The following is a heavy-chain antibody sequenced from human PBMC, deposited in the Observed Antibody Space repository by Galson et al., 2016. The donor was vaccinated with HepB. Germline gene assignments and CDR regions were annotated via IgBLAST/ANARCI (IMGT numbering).Heavy chain of an antibody. CDR3: ARGLVGSGMDV. D-gene: IGHD3-10*01. CDR2: INWSGDST. CDR1: GFTFDDYG. Sequence: CAVSGFTFDDYGMTWVRQAPGKGLEWVSGINWSGDSTAYADSVKGRFTMYRDDARNSLYLQMSSLRVEDTALYQCARGLVGSGMDVWGQGTTVTVSS. V-gene: IGHV3-20*01. J-gene: IGHJ6*02.